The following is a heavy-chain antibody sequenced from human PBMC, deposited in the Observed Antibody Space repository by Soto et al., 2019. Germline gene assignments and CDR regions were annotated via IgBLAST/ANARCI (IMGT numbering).Heavy chain of an antibody. Sequence: ASVKVSCKASGYTFTSYYMHWVRQAPGQGLEWMGIINPSGGSTSYAQKFQGRVTMTRDTSTSTVYMELSSLRSEDTAVYYCARNKDVVVPAAMGYYYYYYMEVWGKGTTVTVSS. CDR1: GYTFTSYY. D-gene: IGHD2-2*01. V-gene: IGHV1-46*03. CDR2: INPSGGST. J-gene: IGHJ6*03. CDR3: ARNKDVVVPAAMGYYYYYYMEV.